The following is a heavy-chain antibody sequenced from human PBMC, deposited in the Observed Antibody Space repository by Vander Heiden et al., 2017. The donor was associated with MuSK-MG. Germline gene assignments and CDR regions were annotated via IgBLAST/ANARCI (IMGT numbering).Heavy chain of an antibody. D-gene: IGHD3-3*01. V-gene: IGHV3-48*03. CDR3: ARDQDFWSGTSPYFDT. J-gene: IGHJ4*02. CDR1: GFNFSSYE. Sequence: EVRLEESGGGLVEPGDYLRLSCAASGFNFSSYEMNWVRQAPGKGLEWVSYISGSGTTEFYADSVKGRFTISRDNAKNSLFLHMSRLTAEDSGLYFCARDQDFWSGTSPYFDTWGQVTLVTVSS. CDR2: ISGSGTTE.